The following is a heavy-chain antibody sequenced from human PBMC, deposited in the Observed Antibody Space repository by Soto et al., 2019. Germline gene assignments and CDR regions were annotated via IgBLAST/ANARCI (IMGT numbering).Heavy chain of an antibody. CDR2: INAGNGNT. J-gene: IGHJ5*02. CDR1: GYTFTSYA. CDR3: ARDYIPGYSSGWTESWFDP. D-gene: IGHD6-19*01. V-gene: IGHV1-3*01. Sequence: ASVKVSCKASGYTFTSYAMHWVRQAPGQRLEWMGWINAGNGNTKYSRKFQGRVTITRDTSASTAYMELSSLRSEDTAVYYCARDYIPGYSSGWTESWFDPWGQGTLVTVSS.